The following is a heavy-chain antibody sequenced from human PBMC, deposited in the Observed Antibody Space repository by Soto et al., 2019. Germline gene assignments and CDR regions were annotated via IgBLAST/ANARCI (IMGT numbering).Heavy chain of an antibody. CDR1: GGSFSGYY. CDR2: INHSGST. Sequence: SETLSLTCAVYGGSFSGYYWSWIRQPPGKGLEWIGEINHSGSTNYSPSLKSRVTISVDTSKNQFSLKLSSVTAADTAVYYCARGHIAARPSDYWGQGTLVTVSS. CDR3: ARGHIAARPSDY. J-gene: IGHJ4*02. D-gene: IGHD6-6*01. V-gene: IGHV4-34*01.